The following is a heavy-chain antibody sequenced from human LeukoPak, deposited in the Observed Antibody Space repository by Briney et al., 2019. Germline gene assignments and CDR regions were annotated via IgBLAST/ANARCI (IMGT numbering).Heavy chain of an antibody. CDR2: IYYSGST. CDR3: ASRKVDDYSNANFDY. V-gene: IGHV4-39*01. J-gene: IGHJ4*02. D-gene: IGHD4-11*01. CDR1: GGSISSSSYY. Sequence: PSETLSLTCTVSGGSISSSSYYWGWIRQPPGKGLEWIGSIYYSGSTYYNPSLKSRVTISVDTSKNQFSLKLSSVTAADTAVYYCASRKVDDYSNANFDYWGQGTLVTVSS.